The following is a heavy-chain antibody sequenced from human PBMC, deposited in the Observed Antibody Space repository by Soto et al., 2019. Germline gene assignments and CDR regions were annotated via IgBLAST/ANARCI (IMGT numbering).Heavy chain of an antibody. J-gene: IGHJ4*02. CDR1: GYTFTGYY. D-gene: IGHD3-9*01. CDR3: ARGKEYYDILTGYSQFDY. CDR2: INPNSGGT. Sequence: GASVKVSCKASGYTFTGYYMHWVRQAPGQGLEWMGWINPNSGGTNYAQKFQGWVTMTRDTSISTAYVELSRLRSDDTAVYYCARGKEYYDILTGYSQFDYWGQGTLVTVSS. V-gene: IGHV1-2*04.